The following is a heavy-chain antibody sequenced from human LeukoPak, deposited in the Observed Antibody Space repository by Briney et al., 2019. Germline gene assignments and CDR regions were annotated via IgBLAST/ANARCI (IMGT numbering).Heavy chain of an antibody. J-gene: IGHJ4*02. D-gene: IGHD4-17*01. CDR2: ISSSSSTI. V-gene: IGHV3-48*01. Sequence: PGGTLRLSCAASGFTFSSFGMSWVRQAPGKGLEWVSYISSSSSTIYYADSVKGRFTISRDNAKNSLYLQMNSLRAEDTAVYYCASGAHYVRRFDYWGQGTLVTVSS. CDR1: GFTFSSFG. CDR3: ASGAHYVRRFDY.